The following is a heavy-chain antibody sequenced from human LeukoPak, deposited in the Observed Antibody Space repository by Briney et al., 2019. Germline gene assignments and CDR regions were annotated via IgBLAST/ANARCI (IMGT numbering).Heavy chain of an antibody. V-gene: IGHV3-66*04. CDR1: GFTVSSNY. CDR2: IYSGGST. Sequence: PGGSLRLSCAASGFTVSSNYMSWVRQAPGKGLEWVSLIYSGGSTYYADSVKGRFTISRDNSKNTLYLQMNSLRAEDTAVYYCAKPAVGYCTSPSCWNFDYWGQGTLVTVSS. D-gene: IGHD2-2*01. CDR3: AKPAVGYCTSPSCWNFDY. J-gene: IGHJ4*02.